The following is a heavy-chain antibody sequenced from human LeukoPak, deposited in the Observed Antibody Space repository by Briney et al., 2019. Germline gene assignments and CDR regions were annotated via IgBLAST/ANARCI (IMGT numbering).Heavy chain of an antibody. CDR1: GFTFSSDW. CDR2: INSDGSRT. CDR3: ARDPYGFGESFDS. D-gene: IGHD3-10*01. J-gene: IGHJ4*02. V-gene: IGHV3-74*03. Sequence: PGGSLRLSCAASGFTFSSDWMHWVRQTPGKGLLWVACINSDGSRTTYADAVKGRATVSRDNAQNTLYLQMNSLGADDTAVYYCARDPYGFGESFDSWGQGTLVTVSS.